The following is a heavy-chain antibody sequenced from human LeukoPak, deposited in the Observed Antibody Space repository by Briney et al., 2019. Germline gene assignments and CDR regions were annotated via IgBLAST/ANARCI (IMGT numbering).Heavy chain of an antibody. V-gene: IGHV3-53*05. Sequence: GGSLRLSCAASGFTVSSNYMSWVRQAPGKGLEWVSVIYSGGSTYYADSVKDRFSISRDNSKNTVYLQMNSLRAEDTAVYYCAKDRTVRGVLDYWGQGTLVTVSS. J-gene: IGHJ4*02. CDR1: GFTVSSNY. CDR2: IYSGGST. CDR3: AKDRTVRGVLDY. D-gene: IGHD3-10*01.